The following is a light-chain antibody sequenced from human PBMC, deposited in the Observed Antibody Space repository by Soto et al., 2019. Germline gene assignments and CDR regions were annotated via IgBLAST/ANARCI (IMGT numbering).Light chain of an antibody. CDR2: GAS. V-gene: IGKV3-20*01. CDR3: QQYGSSGT. J-gene: IGKJ5*01. CDR1: ATISNSS. Sequence: SMVTQSPGNLSWAAGERSTLSCRDSATISNSSLAWYQQKGGQAPRLLIYGASSRATGIPDRFSGSGSGTDFTLTISRLEPDDFAVYYCQQYGSSGTFGQGTRVEIK.